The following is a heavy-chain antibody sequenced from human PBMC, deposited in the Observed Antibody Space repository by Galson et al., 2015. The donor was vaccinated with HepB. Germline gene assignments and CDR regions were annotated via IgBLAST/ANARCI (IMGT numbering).Heavy chain of an antibody. CDR3: ARVPYGDYIPFDY. CDR2: IKQDGSEK. CDR1: GFTFSSYW. D-gene: IGHD4-17*01. Sequence: SLRLSCAASGFTFSSYWMSWVRQAPGKGLEWVANIKQDGSEKYYVDSVKGRFTISRDNAKNSLYLQMNSLRAEDTAVYYRARVPYGDYIPFDYWGQGTLVTVSS. V-gene: IGHV3-7*01. J-gene: IGHJ4*02.